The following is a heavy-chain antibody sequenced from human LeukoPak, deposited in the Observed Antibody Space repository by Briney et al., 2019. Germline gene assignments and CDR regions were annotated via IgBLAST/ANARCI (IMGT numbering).Heavy chain of an antibody. CDR3: ARWVAPPDDAFDI. D-gene: IGHD1-14*01. CDR1: GFTFSSYI. Sequence: GGSLRLFCAASGFTFSSYIMNWVRQDPGKGLEWVSSISSSSSYIYYADSVKGRFTISRDNAKNSLYLQMNSLRAEDTAVYYCARWVAPPDDAFDIWGQGTMVTVSS. CDR2: ISSSSSYI. J-gene: IGHJ3*02. V-gene: IGHV3-21*01.